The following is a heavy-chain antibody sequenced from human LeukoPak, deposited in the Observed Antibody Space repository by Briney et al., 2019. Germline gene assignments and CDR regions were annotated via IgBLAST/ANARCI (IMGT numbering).Heavy chain of an antibody. Sequence: SETLSLTCAVYGGSFSGYYWSWIRQPPGKGLEWIGEINHSGSTNYNPSLKSRVTISVDTSKNQFSLKLSSVTAADTAVYYCARRDYDYVWGSYRAFDIWGQGTMVTASS. CDR3: ARRDYDYVWGSYRAFDI. CDR1: GGSFSGYY. V-gene: IGHV4-34*01. D-gene: IGHD3-16*02. CDR2: INHSGST. J-gene: IGHJ3*02.